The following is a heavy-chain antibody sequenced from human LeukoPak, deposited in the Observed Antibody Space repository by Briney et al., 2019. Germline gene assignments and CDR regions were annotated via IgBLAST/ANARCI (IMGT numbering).Heavy chain of an antibody. D-gene: IGHD3-16*01. Sequence: GGSLRLSCAASGFTFSSYWMTWVRQAPGKGLEWVAKIKHDGSEKSYVDSVKRRFTISRDNAKNSLYLQMNSLRGEHTAVYYCARDWGSGSGTIFDYWGQGTQVTVSS. V-gene: IGHV3-7*01. CDR2: IKHDGSEK. J-gene: IGHJ4*02. CDR1: GFTFSSYW. CDR3: ARDWGSGSGTIFDY.